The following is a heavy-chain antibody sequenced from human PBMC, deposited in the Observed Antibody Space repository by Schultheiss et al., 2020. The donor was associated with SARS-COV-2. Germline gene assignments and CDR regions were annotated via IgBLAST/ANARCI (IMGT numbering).Heavy chain of an antibody. D-gene: IGHD2-21*01. V-gene: IGHV3-15*01. CDR1: GFTFSSYS. J-gene: IGHJ4*02. CDR2: IKSKTDGGTT. Sequence: GGSLRLSCAASGFTFSSYSMNWVRQAPGKGLEWVGRIKSKTDGGTTDYAAPVKGRFTISRDDSKNTLYLQMNSLKTEDTAVYYCTTDGGAYCGGDCYSRDYWGQGTLVTVSS. CDR3: TTDGGAYCGGDCYSRDY.